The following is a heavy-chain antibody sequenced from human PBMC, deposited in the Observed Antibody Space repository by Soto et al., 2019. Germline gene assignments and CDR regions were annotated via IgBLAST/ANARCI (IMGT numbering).Heavy chain of an antibody. CDR2: IIPIFGTT. V-gene: IGHV1-69*13. J-gene: IGHJ4*02. D-gene: IGHD4-17*01. Sequence: SVKVSCKASGGTFSSYAISWVRQAPGQGLEWMGGIIPIFGTTNYAQKFQGRVTITADESTSTAYMELSSLRSEDTAVYYCAREGVNDYGGNSGIDYWGQGTLVTVSS. CDR3: AREGVNDYGGNSGIDY. CDR1: GGTFSSYA.